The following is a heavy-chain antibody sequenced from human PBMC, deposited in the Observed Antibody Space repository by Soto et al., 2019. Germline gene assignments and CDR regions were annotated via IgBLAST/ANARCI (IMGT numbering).Heavy chain of an antibody. CDR1: GFTFTSSA. Sequence: VASEKVSCKASGFTFTSSAVQWVRQARGQRLEWIGWIVVGSGNTNYAQKFQERVTITRDMSTSTAYMELSSLRSEDTAVYYCAAYYDSSGYDYWGQGTLVTVSS. D-gene: IGHD3-22*01. V-gene: IGHV1-58*01. CDR3: AAYYDSSGYDY. CDR2: IVVGSGNT. J-gene: IGHJ4*02.